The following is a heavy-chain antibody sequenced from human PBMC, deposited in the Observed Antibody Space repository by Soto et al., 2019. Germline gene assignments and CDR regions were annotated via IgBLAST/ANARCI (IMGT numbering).Heavy chain of an antibody. CDR1: GGSISSSSYY. J-gene: IGHJ4*02. V-gene: IGHV4-39*01. CDR3: ASQPDYSNYLGDL. D-gene: IGHD4-4*01. CDR2: IYYSGST. Sequence: SETLSLTCTVSGGSISSSSYYWGWIRQPPGKGLEWIGSIYYSGSTYYNPSLKSRVTISVDTSKNQFSLKLSSVTAADTAVYYCASQPDYSNYLGDLWGQGTLGTVSS.